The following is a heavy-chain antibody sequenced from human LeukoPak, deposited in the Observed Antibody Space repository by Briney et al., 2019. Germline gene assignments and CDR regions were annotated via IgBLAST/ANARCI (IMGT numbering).Heavy chain of an antibody. CDR3: ARDRRYYYDSSGYWGRLDAFDI. CDR2: INPNSGGT. D-gene: IGHD3-22*01. Sequence: AASVKVSCKASEYTFTGYYMHWVRQAPGQGLEWMGRINPNSGGTNYAQKFQGRVTMNRDTSISTPYMGLSRLRSDDTAVYYCARDRRYYYDSSGYWGRLDAFDIWGQGTMVTVSS. V-gene: IGHV1-2*06. J-gene: IGHJ3*02. CDR1: EYTFTGYY.